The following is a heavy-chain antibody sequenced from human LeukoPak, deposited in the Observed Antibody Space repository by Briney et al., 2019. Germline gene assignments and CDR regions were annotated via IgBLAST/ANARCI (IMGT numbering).Heavy chain of an antibody. V-gene: IGHV4-59*01. CDR3: ARAYSSGWYTISDAFDI. CDR1: GGSFSGYY. J-gene: IGHJ3*02. D-gene: IGHD6-19*01. CDR2: IYYSGST. Sequence: PSETLSLTCAVYGGSFSGYYWSWIRQPPGKGLEWIGYIYYSGSTNYNPSLKSRVTISVDTSNYQFSLKLSSVTAADTAVYYCARAYSSGWYTISDAFDIGGQGTMVTVSA.